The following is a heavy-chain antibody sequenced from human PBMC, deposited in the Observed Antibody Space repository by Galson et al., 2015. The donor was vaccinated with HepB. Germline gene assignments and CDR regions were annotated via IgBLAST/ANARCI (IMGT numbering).Heavy chain of an antibody. Sequence: SLRLSCAVSGFTFSSYAMNWVRQAPGKGLEWVSTISGSGGSTDYADSVKGRFTISRDNSKNTLYLQMNSLRADDTAVYYCARGPWAYGGNSGYYYFGMDVWGQGTTVTVSS. CDR1: GFTFSSYA. D-gene: IGHD4-23*01. J-gene: IGHJ6*02. CDR2: ISGSGGST. V-gene: IGHV3-23*01. CDR3: ARGPWAYGGNSGYYYFGMDV.